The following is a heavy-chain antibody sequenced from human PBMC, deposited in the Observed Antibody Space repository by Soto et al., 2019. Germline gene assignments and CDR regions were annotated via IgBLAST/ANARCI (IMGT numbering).Heavy chain of an antibody. D-gene: IGHD3-10*01. Sequence: GGSLRLSCAASGFTFSDYYMSWIRQAPGKGLEWVSYISSSSSYTNYADSVKGRFTISRDNAKNSLYLQVNSLRAEDTAVYYCARVDYGSGSSYFDYWGQGTLVTVSS. J-gene: IGHJ4*02. CDR2: ISSSSSYT. CDR1: GFTFSDYY. V-gene: IGHV3-11*05. CDR3: ARVDYGSGSSYFDY.